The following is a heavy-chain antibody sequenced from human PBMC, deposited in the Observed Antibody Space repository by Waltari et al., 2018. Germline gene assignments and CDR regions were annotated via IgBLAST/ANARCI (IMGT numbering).Heavy chain of an antibody. J-gene: IGHJ5*02. CDR1: GYSISSGYY. D-gene: IGHD5-18*01. CDR3: AKSGYSYGRQNWFDP. CDR2: IYHSGST. Sequence: QVQLQESGPGLVKPSETLSLTCAVSGYSISSGYYWGWIRQPPGKGLEWIGSIYHSGSTYYNPSLKGRVTISVDTSKNQFSLKLSSVTAADTAVYYCAKSGYSYGRQNWFDPWGQGTLVTVSS. V-gene: IGHV4-38-2*01.